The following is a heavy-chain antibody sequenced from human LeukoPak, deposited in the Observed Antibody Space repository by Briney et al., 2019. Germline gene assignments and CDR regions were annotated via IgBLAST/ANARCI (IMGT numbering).Heavy chain of an antibody. D-gene: IGHD6-6*01. CDR3: ARAGVAARLTPFDY. V-gene: IGHV1-69*01. J-gene: IGHJ4*02. CDR1: GGTFSSYA. CDR2: IIPIFGTA. Sequence: SSVKVSCKASGGTFSSYAISWVRQAPGQGLGWMGGIIPIFGTANYAQKFQGRVTITADESTSTAYMELSSLRSEDTAVYYSARAGVAARLTPFDYWGQGTLVTVSS.